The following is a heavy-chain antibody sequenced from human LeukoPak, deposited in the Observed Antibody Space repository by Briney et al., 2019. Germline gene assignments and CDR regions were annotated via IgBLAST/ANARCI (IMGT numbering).Heavy chain of an antibody. J-gene: IGHJ4*02. Sequence: GGSLRLSCAASGFTFSLYTMHWVRQTPGKGLEWVAVISSDGSNIYYADSVKDRFIISRDNSNNTVYVQMNSLSPEDTAIYYCARVGTHYDFWSGIDSWGQGTLVTVSS. CDR2: ISSDGSNI. D-gene: IGHD3-3*01. CDR1: GFTFSLYT. CDR3: ARVGTHYDFWSGIDS. V-gene: IGHV3-30*01.